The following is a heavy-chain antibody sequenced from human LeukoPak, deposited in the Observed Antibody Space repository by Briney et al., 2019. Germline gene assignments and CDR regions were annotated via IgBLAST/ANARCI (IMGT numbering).Heavy chain of an antibody. CDR2: ISWNSGSI. V-gene: IGHV3-9*01. D-gene: IGHD5-18*01. CDR1: GFTFDDYA. J-gene: IGHJ4*02. CDR3: AKTDTAMVTGHFDY. Sequence: GRSLRLSCAASGFTFDDYAMHWVRHAPGKGLEWVSGISWNSGSIGYADSVKGRFTISRDNAKNSLYLQMNSLRAEDTALYYCAKTDTAMVTGHFDYWGQGTLVTVSS.